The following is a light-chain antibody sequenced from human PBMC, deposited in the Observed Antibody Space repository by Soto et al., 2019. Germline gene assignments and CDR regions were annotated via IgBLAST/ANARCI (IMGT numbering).Light chain of an antibody. V-gene: IGKV3-11*01. J-gene: IGKJ3*01. CDR1: QSVSSY. CDR2: DAS. Sequence: EIVLTQCPATLSLSPGERATLSCRASQSVSSYLAWYQQKPGQAPRLLIYDASNRATGIPARFSGSGSGTDFTLTISSLEPEDFAVYYCQQRSNWPPLFGPGTKLDIK. CDR3: QQRSNWPPL.